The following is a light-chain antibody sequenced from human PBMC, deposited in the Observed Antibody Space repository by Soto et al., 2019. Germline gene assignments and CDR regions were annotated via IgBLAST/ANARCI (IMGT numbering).Light chain of an antibody. CDR1: QSINTR. CDR3: QHYNSYSEA. Sequence: DIQMTQSPSALSASVGDRVTITCRASQSINTRLAWYHQKPGKAPNLLIYDASNLESGVPSRFSGSGSGTEFTLTISSLQPDDFATYYCQHYNSYSEAFGQGTKVDIK. V-gene: IGKV1-5*01. CDR2: DAS. J-gene: IGKJ1*01.